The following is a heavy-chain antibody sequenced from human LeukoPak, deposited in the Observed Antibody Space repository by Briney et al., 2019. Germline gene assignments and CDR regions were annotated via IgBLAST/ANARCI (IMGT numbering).Heavy chain of an antibody. V-gene: IGHV1-69*13. CDR3: ARDRDYGSGSAFDY. CDR1: GGTFSSYA. J-gene: IGHJ4*02. CDR2: IIPIFGTA. Sequence: SVKVSCKASGGTFSSYAISWVRQAPGQGLEWMGGIIPIFGTANYAQKFQGRVTITADESTSTAYMELSSLRSEDTAVYYCARDRDYGSGSAFDYWGQGTLVTVSS. D-gene: IGHD3-10*01.